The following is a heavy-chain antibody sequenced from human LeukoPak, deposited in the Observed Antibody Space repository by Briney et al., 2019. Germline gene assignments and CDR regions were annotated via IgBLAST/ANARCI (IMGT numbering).Heavy chain of an antibody. Sequence: GGSLRLSCAASGFTFSSYWTHWVRQAPGKGLEWVAVIWYDGSNKYFADSVKGRFTISRDNSKNTLYLQMNSLRAEDTAVYYCARVDSYCSGEGCYYYYGMDVWGQGTTVTVSS. D-gene: IGHD2-15*01. J-gene: IGHJ6*02. CDR3: ARVDSYCSGEGCYYYYGMDV. CDR2: IWYDGSNK. V-gene: IGHV3-33*08. CDR1: GFTFSSYW.